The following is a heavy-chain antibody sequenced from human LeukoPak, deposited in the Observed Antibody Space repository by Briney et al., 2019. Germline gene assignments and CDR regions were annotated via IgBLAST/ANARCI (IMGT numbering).Heavy chain of an antibody. CDR1: GDSISSYY. CDR3: ARDSPTPSGSYYYYYYGMDV. J-gene: IGHJ6*02. D-gene: IGHD1-26*01. V-gene: IGHV4-59*12. CDR2: IHYSGNT. Sequence: SETLSLTCTVSGDSISSYYWSWIRQPPGKGLEWIGYIHYSGNTHYNPSLKSRVTISVDTSKNQFSLKLSSVTAADTAVYYCARDSPTPSGSYYYYYYGMDVWGQGTTVTVSS.